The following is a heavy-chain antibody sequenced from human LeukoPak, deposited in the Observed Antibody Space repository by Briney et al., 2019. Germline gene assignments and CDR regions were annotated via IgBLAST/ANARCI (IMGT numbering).Heavy chain of an antibody. CDR1: GYTFTAAF. Sequence: EASVKVSCKTSGYTFTAAFLHWARQAPGHGIEWIGWFATNDGRTKYAERFQGRVSMTRDTYTTTAYMDLSSLTSDDTAVYYCARDGVFGTDFDAFDLWGQGTPVTVS. V-gene: IGHV1-2*02. CDR2: FATNDGRT. CDR3: ARDGVFGTDFDAFDL. J-gene: IGHJ3*01. D-gene: IGHD3-16*01.